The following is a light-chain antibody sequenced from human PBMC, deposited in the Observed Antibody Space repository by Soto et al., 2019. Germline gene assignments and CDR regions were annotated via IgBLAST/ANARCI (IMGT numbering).Light chain of an antibody. J-gene: IGLJ1*01. CDR1: SSNIGNNY. CDR2: ENN. CDR3: GTWDSSLSAPWV. V-gene: IGLV1-51*02. Sequence: QSVLTQPPSVSAAPGQKVTISCSGSSSNIGNNYVSWYQQLPGTAPKLLIYENNKRPSGIPDRFSGSKSGTSATLGITGLQTGDEADYYCGTWDSSLSAPWVFGTGTKLNVL.